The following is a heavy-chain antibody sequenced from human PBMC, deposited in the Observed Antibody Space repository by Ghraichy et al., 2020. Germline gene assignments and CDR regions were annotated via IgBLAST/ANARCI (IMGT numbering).Heavy chain of an antibody. J-gene: IGHJ4*02. CDR1: GGSFSGYY. CDR2: INHSGST. V-gene: IGHV4-34*01. CDR3: ARALGLIDY. D-gene: IGHD2-15*01. Sequence: SETLSLTCAVYGGSFSGYYWSWIRQPPGKGLEWIGEINHSGSTNYNPSLKSRVNISVDTSKNQFSLKLSFVTAADTAVYYCARALGLIDYWGKGTLVTVSS.